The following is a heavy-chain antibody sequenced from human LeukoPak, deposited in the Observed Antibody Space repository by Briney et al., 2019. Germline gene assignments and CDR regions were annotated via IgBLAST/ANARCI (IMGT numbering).Heavy chain of an antibody. V-gene: IGHV3-11*01. CDR2: ISNSGTTI. CDR3: ARDGGSYYFDY. Sequence: GGSLRLSCAASGFTFSDYYMSWIRQAPGKGLEWISYISNSGTTIYYADPVKGRFTISRDNTKNSLYLQMNSLRAEDTAVYYSARDGGSYYFDYWGQGTLVTVSS. D-gene: IGHD1-26*01. CDR1: GFTFSDYY. J-gene: IGHJ4*02.